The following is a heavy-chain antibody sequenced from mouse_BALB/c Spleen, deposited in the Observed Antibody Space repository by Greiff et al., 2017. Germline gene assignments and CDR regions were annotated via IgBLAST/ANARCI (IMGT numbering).Heavy chain of an antibody. Sequence: EVNLVESGGGLVKPGGSLKLSCAASGFTFGSYTMSWVRQTPEKRLEWVATISSGGSYTYYPDSVKGRFTISRDNAKNTLYLQMSSLKSEDTAMYYCTRGVLYGYDGKNVFAYWGQGTLVTVSA. J-gene: IGHJ3*01. V-gene: IGHV5-6-4*01. D-gene: IGHD2-2*01. CDR1: GFTFGSYT. CDR3: TRGVLYGYDGKNVFAY. CDR2: ISSGGSYT.